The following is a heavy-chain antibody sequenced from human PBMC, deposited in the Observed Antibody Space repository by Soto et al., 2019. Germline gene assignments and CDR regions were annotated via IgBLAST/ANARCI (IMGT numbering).Heavy chain of an antibody. Sequence: GGSLILSCAASGFKFNIYCMNWVSQATGKGLEWIAYISSGSTTMYYADSVKGRFAISRDNANNSVFLQLTSLRDDDTAVYYCARCRGPQTVTTGFDPWGQGTLVTVS. CDR2: ISSGSTTM. J-gene: IGHJ5*01. CDR1: GFKFNIYC. V-gene: IGHV3-48*02. D-gene: IGHD4-4*01. CDR3: ARCRGPQTVTTGFDP.